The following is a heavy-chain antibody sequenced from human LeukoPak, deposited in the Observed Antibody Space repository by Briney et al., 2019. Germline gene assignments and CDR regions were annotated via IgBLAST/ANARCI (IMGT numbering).Heavy chain of an antibody. J-gene: IGHJ5*02. D-gene: IGHD6-19*01. CDR1: GFTFTTYW. V-gene: IGHV3-7*04. Sequence: GGSLRLSCATSGFTFTTYWMSWVRQAPGKGLQWVANIKEDGSKTYYVDSVKGRFTISRDNAKDSLYLQMDSLRAEDTGIYYCARGMTVAANWFDPWGQGTLVTVSS. CDR2: IKEDGSKT. CDR3: ARGMTVAANWFDP.